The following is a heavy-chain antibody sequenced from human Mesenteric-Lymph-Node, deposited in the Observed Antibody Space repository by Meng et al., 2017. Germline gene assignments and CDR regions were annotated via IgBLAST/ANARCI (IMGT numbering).Heavy chain of an antibody. CDR1: GFTVSSNY. J-gene: IGHJ5*02. Sequence: GGSLRLSCSGPGFTVSSNYMSWVRQAPGKGLEWVSILYDGDTTYYGDSVKGRFTISRDNSKNTLYLQMNSLRVEDTAVYYCARDHGPSLIYRLGQGTLVTVSS. CDR3: ARDHGPSLIYR. V-gene: IGHV3-53*05. D-gene: IGHD3/OR15-3a*01. CDR2: LYDGDTT.